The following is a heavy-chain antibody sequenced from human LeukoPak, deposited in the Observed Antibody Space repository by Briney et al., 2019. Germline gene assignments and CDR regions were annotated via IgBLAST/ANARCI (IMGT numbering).Heavy chain of an antibody. Sequence: ASVKVSCKASGYTFTSYGISWVRQAPGQGLEWMGWISAYNGNTNYAQKLQGRVTMTTDTSTSTAYMELRSLRSDDTAVYYCARASVSSGWGGVGYYYYYMDVWGKGTTVTISS. V-gene: IGHV1-18*01. CDR2: ISAYNGNT. CDR1: GYTFTSYG. CDR3: ARASVSSGWGGVGYYYYYMDV. J-gene: IGHJ6*03. D-gene: IGHD6-19*01.